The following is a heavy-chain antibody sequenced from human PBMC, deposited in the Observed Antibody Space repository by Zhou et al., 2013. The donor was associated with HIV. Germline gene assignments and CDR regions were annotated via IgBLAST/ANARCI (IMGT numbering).Heavy chain of an antibody. CDR2: FDPQEGKT. Sequence: QVQLVQSGSEVKKSGASVNVSCKISGHTVTEVSMHWVRQAPGKGLEWMGGFDPQEGKTIFAQKFQGRVTMTEDTSTDTAYMDLSSLIFEDTAVYYCATGVAPMIQFPLDYWGQGTLVTVSS. CDR3: ATGVAPMIQFPLDY. D-gene: IGHD2-15*01. V-gene: IGHV1-24*01. CDR1: GHTVTEVS. J-gene: IGHJ4*02.